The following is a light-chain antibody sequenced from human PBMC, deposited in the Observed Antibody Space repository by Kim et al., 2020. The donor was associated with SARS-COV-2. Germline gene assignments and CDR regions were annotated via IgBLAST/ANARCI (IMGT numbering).Light chain of an antibody. CDR3: QHYDNVPLT. V-gene: IGKV1-33*01. CDR2: DAS. CDR1: QDISNY. Sequence: DIQMTQSPSSLSASVGDRVTITCQASQDISNYLNWFQQKAGKAPKLLIYDASNLETGVPSRFSGSGSGTDFSLTISSLQPEDIATYYCQHYDNVPLTFGGGTKLEI. J-gene: IGKJ4*01.